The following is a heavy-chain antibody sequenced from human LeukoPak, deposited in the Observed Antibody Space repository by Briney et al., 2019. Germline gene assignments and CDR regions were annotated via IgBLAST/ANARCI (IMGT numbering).Heavy chain of an antibody. V-gene: IGHV4-59*08. Sequence: SETLSLTCTVSGGSISRYYWSWIRQPPGKGLEWIGYIYYSGSTNYNPSLKSRVTISVDTSKNQFSLKLSSVTAADTAVYYCARHWGYSYGELGYWGQGTLVTVSS. J-gene: IGHJ4*02. CDR2: IYYSGST. CDR1: GGSISRYY. CDR3: ARHWGYSYGELGY. D-gene: IGHD5-18*01.